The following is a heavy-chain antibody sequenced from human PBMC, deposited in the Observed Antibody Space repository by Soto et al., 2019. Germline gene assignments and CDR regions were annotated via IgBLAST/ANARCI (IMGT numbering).Heavy chain of an antibody. Sequence: TGGSLRPSCAPSGFTFRDYYFSWIRQAPGKGLEWISYISHSGKTIYHADSVKGRFTISRDDAKNTLYLQMNSLRAEDTAMYYCTRRDSGAFDVWDHGTMVTVSS. CDR3: TRRDSGAFDV. CDR1: GFTFRDYY. V-gene: IGHV3-11*01. CDR2: ISHSGKTI. J-gene: IGHJ3*01.